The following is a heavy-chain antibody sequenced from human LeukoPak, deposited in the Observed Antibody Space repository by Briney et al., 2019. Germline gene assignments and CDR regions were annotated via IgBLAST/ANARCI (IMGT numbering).Heavy chain of an antibody. CDR2: IRNDGNEI. CDR1: GFTFSNYA. D-gene: IGHD1-14*01. Sequence: GGSLRLSCAASGFTFSNYAMHWVRQAPGKGLEWVAFIRNDGNEIYYADSVKGRFTISRDNSRDTLYFQMISLIYEDTAVYYCAKTGFQWGEYFYYMDVWGKGTTVTVSS. V-gene: IGHV3-30*02. CDR3: AKTGFQWGEYFYYMDV. J-gene: IGHJ6*03.